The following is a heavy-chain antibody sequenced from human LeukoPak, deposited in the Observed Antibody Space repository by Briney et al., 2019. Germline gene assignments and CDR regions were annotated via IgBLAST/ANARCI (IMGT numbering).Heavy chain of an antibody. J-gene: IGHJ5*02. D-gene: IGHD6-6*01. Sequence: SSVKVSCKASGGTFSSYAISWVRQAPGQGREWMGRIIPILGIANYAQKFQGRVTITADESTSTAYMQLSRLRADDTAVYYCARETDVHLFDPWGQGTLVTVSS. CDR1: GGTFSSYA. CDR2: IIPILGIA. V-gene: IGHV1-69*04. CDR3: ARETDVHLFDP.